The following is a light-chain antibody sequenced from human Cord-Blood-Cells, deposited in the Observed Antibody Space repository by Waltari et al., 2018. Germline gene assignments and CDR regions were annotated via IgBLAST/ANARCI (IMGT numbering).Light chain of an antibody. CDR3: QQLNSYPPYT. V-gene: IGKV1-9*01. CDR2: AAS. CDR1: QGISSY. J-gene: IGKJ2*01. Sequence: DIQLTQSPSFLSASVGDRVTITCRASQGISSYLAWYLQTPGKAPKLLIYAASTLQSGVPSRFSGSGSGTEFTLTISSLQPEDFATYYCQQLNSYPPYTFGQGTKLEIK.